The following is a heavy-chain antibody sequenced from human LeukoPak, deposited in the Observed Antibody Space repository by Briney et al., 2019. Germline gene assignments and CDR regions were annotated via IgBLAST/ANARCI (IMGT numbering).Heavy chain of an antibody. D-gene: IGHD6-13*01. J-gene: IGHJ6*04. Sequence: SETLSLTCAVSGGSISSSNWWRWVRQPPGKGLEWIGEIYHSGSTNYNPSLKSRVTISVDKSKNQFSLKLSSVTAADTAVYYCARVRIAAAGTSPDYYYYGMDVWGKGTTVTVSS. CDR2: IYHSGST. CDR1: GGSISSSNW. CDR3: ARVRIAAAGTSPDYYYYGMDV. V-gene: IGHV4-4*02.